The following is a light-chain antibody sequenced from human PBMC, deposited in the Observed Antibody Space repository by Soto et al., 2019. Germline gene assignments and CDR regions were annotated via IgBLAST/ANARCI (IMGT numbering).Light chain of an antibody. CDR2: GAS. V-gene: IGKV3-20*01. Sequence: IVLTQSPGTLSLSPGDRATLSCGASQTVSGNYLAWYQQKPGQVPRLLIYGASSRAIGIRDRFSGSGSGTDFALTISRLEPEDFAVYYCQQYFKSPWTFGQGTNVDIK. J-gene: IGKJ1*01. CDR3: QQYFKSPWT. CDR1: QTVSGNY.